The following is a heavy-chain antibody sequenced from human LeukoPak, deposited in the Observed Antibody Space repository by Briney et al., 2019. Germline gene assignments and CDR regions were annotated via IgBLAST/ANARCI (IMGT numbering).Heavy chain of an antibody. Sequence: SETLSLTCSISGGSISSHHWNWIRQPPGKGLEWIGHIYYSGSTNYNSSLKSRVTISVDTSMNQFSLKLTSVTAADTAVYYCAREAGNGRGGNWFDPWGQGTLVTVSS. V-gene: IGHV4-59*11. CDR3: AREAGNGRGGNWFDP. CDR1: GGSISSHH. J-gene: IGHJ5*02. CDR2: IYYSGST. D-gene: IGHD3-16*01.